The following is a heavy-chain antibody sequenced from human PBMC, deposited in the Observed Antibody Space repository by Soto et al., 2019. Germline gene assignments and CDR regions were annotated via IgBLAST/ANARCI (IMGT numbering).Heavy chain of an antibody. V-gene: IGHV3-30*18. Sequence: QVQLVESGGGVVQPGRSLRLSCAASGFTFSSYGMHWVRQAPGKGLEWVAVISYDGSNKYYADSVKGRFTISRDNSKNTLYLQMNSLRAEDTAVYYCAKAPLLRWLQSYLDYWGQGTLVTVSS. D-gene: IGHD5-12*01. CDR3: AKAPLLRWLQSYLDY. CDR2: ISYDGSNK. CDR1: GFTFSSYG. J-gene: IGHJ4*02.